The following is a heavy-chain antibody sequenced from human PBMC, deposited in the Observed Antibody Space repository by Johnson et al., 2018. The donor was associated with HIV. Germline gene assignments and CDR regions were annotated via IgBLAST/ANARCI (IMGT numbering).Heavy chain of an antibody. J-gene: IGHJ3*02. CDR1: GFTVSSNY. V-gene: IGHV3-66*02. CDR3: ARSPEGDAFDI. Sequence: EVQLVESGGGLVQPGGSLRLSCAASGFTVSSNYLSWVRQAPGQGLEWVSVIYSGGSTYYADSVKGRFTISRDTSTNTLYLKMNSRRAEDTAVYYCARSPEGDAFDIWGQGTMVTVSS. CDR2: IYSGGST.